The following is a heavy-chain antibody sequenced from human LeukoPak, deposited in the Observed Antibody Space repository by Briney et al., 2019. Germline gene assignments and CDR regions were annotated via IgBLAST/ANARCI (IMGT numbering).Heavy chain of an antibody. CDR3: ARAVRLEGGTYNNWFDP. D-gene: IGHD1-1*01. CDR1: GGTFSSYA. V-gene: IGHV1-69*04. Sequence: VASVKVSCKASGGTFSSYAISWVRQAPGQGLEWMGRIIPILGIANYAQKFQGRVTITADKSTSTAYMELSSLRSEGTAVYYCARAVRLEGGTYNNWFDPWGQGTLVTVSS. J-gene: IGHJ5*02. CDR2: IIPILGIA.